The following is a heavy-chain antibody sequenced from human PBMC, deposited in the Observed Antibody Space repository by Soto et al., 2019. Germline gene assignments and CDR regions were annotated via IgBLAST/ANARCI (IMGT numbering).Heavy chain of an antibody. CDR2: TYYKSKWNN. CDR1: GDSVSSNSAA. J-gene: IGHJ4*03. Sequence: QTLSLTCAISGDSVSSNSAAWNWIRQSPSRGLEWLGRTYYKSKWNNDYALSVKSRITINPDTSKNQFSLHLYSVTPEDTAVEDLTGRPWFRGLEGWCQGTLVTVFS. V-gene: IGHV6-1*01. CDR3: TGRPWFRGLEG. D-gene: IGHD1-1*01.